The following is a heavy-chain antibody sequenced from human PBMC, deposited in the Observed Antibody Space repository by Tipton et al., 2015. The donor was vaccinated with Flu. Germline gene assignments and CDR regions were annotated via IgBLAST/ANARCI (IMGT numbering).Heavy chain of an antibody. V-gene: IGHV4-34*01. Sequence: TLSLTCAVYGGSFSGYYWSWIRQPPGKGLEWIGEINHSGSTNYNPSLKSRVTISVDTSKNQFSLKLSSVTAADTAVYYCARDSHPTVTEGMDVWGQGTTVTVSS. D-gene: IGHD4-17*01. CDR3: ARDSHPTVTEGMDV. J-gene: IGHJ6*02. CDR2: INHSGST. CDR1: GGSFSGYY.